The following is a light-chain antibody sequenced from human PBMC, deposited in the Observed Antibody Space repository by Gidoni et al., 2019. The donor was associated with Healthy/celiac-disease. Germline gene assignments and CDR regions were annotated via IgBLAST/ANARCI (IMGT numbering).Light chain of an antibody. CDR1: QRFSSSY. V-gene: IGKV3-20*01. CDR3: QQYGSTRALT. CDR2: GAS. Sequence: DILLTQSRGTLSSSPGERATLSCRDSQRFSSSYLAWYQQKPCQAPRPLIYGASSKATGIPDRCSGGGAGTDFTLTISRLEHEDFAVYYCQQYGSTRALTFGGGTKVEIK. J-gene: IGKJ4*01.